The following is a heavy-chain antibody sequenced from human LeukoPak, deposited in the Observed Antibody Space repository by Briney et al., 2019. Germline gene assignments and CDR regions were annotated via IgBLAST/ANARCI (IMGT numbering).Heavy chain of an antibody. D-gene: IGHD3-22*01. CDR1: GGSISSSSYY. V-gene: IGHV4-39*07. CDR2: IYYSGST. Sequence: PSETLSLTCTVSGGSISSSSYYWGWIRQPPGKGLEWIGSIYYSGSTYYNPSLKSRVTISVDTSKNQFSLKLSSVTAADTAVYYCARDGGDSSGYVSDYWGQGTLVTVSS. CDR3: ARDGGDSSGYVSDY. J-gene: IGHJ4*02.